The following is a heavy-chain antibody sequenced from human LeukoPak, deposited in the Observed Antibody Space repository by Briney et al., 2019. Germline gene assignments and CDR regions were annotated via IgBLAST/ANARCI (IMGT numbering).Heavy chain of an antibody. D-gene: IGHD3-22*01. CDR1: GGSISSYY. V-gene: IGHV4-59*01. CDR2: IYYSGST. J-gene: IGHJ6*03. CDR3: ARYYYDSSGSYYYYMDV. Sequence: SETLSLTCTVSGGSISSYYWSWIRQPPGKGLEWIGYIYYSGSTNYNPSLKSRVTISVDTSKNQFSLKLSSVTAADTAVYYCARYYYDSSGSYYYYMDVWDKGTTVTVSS.